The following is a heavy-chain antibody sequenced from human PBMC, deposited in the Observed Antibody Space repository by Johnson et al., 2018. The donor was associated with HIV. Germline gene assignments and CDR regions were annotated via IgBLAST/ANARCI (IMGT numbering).Heavy chain of an antibody. CDR1: GFTFSSYA. Sequence: QVQLVESGGGVVQPGRSLRLSCAASGFTFSSYAMHWVRQAPGKGLDWVAVISYDGGNIYYTDSVKGRFTISRDNSKNTLYLQMNSLRAEDTAVYYCARDRRDYGDYSPKLIDAFDIWGQGTMVTVSS. D-gene: IGHD4-17*01. CDR2: ISYDGGNI. CDR3: ARDRRDYGDYSPKLIDAFDI. J-gene: IGHJ3*02. V-gene: IGHV3-30*14.